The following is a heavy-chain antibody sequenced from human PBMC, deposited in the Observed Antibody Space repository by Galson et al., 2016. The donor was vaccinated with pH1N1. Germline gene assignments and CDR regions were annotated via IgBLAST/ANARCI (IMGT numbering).Heavy chain of an antibody. Sequence: SLRLSCAASGFNIRSYWMHWVRQGPGKRLVWVSHIKSDGSDTKYADSVKGRFTISRDNAKNTLYLQMNSLRAEDTAVYYCARAPFGGNSLWGQGTLVTVSS. CDR2: IKSDGSDT. CDR3: ARAPFGGNSL. CDR1: GFNIRSYW. J-gene: IGHJ4*02. V-gene: IGHV3-74*03. D-gene: IGHD4-23*01.